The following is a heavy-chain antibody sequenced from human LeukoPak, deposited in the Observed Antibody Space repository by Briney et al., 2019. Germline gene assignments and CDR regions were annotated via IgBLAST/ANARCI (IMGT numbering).Heavy chain of an antibody. D-gene: IGHD5-18*01. J-gene: IGHJ6*03. CDR2: IYYSGST. CDR3: ASLQQVDTAMAAGDYYYYYMDV. CDR1: GGSFSSSDYY. V-gene: IGHV4-61*08. Sequence: KASETLSLTCTVSGGSFSSSDYYWGWIRQPSGKGLEWIGYIYYSGSTNYNPSLKSRVTISVDTSKNQFSLKLSSVTAADTAVYYCASLQQVDTAMAAGDYYYYYMDVWGKGTTVTVSS.